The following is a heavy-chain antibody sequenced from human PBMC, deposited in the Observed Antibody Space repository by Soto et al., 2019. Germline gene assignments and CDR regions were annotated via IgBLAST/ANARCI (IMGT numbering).Heavy chain of an antibody. V-gene: IGHV4-34*01. CDR3: ARFYGSGSYSTY. J-gene: IGHJ4*02. Sequence: SETLSLTCAVYGGSFSGYYWSWIRQPPGKGLEWIGEINHSGSTNYNPSLKSRVTISVDTSKNQFSLKLSSVTAADTAVYYCARFYGSGSYSTYWGQGTLVTVSS. CDR1: GGSFSGYY. CDR2: INHSGST. D-gene: IGHD3-10*01.